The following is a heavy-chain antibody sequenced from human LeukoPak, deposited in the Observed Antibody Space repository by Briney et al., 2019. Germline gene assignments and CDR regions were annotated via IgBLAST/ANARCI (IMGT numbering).Heavy chain of an antibody. CDR2: ISGSGTTI. J-gene: IGHJ6*03. V-gene: IGHV3-11*01. CDR3: ARGPLGPYYYYMDV. Sequence: PGGSLRLSCAGSGFTFSDYYMSWIRQAPGKGLEWVSYISGSGTTIYYADSVKGRFTISRDNAKNSLYLQMNSLRAEDTAVYYCARGPLGPYYYYMDVWGKGTTVTISS. CDR1: GFTFSDYY.